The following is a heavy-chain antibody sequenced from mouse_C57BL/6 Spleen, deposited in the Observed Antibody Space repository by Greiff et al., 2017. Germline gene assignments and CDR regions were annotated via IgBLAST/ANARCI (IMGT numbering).Heavy chain of an antibody. Sequence: QVQLQQSGAELVKPGASVKISCKASGYAFSSYWMNWVKQRPGKGLEWIGQIYPGDGDTNYNGKFKGKATLTADKSSSTAYMQLSRLTSEDSAVXFGARGCINAVASIDYWGQGTSVTVSS. V-gene: IGHV1-80*01. CDR1: GYAFSSYW. D-gene: IGHD1-1*01. J-gene: IGHJ4*01. CDR3: ARGCINAVASIDY. CDR2: IYPGDGDT.